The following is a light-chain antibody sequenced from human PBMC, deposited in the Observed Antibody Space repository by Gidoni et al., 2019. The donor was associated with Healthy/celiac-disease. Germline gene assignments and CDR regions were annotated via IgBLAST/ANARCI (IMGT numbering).Light chain of an antibody. J-gene: IGKJ4*01. V-gene: IGKV1D-12*01. CDR1: QVISGW. Sequence: DIQMTQSPSSVSASVGDRVTITCRASQVISGWLAWYQQKPGKAPKRLIYAASSLQSGVPSRFGGSRSGTDFTLTISSLQPEDFATYFCQQANSFPLTFXGXTKVAIK. CDR3: QQANSFPLT. CDR2: AAS.